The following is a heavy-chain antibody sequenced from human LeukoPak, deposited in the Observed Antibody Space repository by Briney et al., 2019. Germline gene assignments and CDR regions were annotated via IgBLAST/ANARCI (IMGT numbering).Heavy chain of an antibody. J-gene: IGHJ3*02. CDR1: GYTFTGYY. V-gene: IGHV1-2*06. Sequence: ASVKVSCTASGYTFTGYYIHWVRQAPGQGLEWMGRINPNNGGTNYAQKFQGRVTMTRDMSMSTAYMELSRLRSDDTAVYYCAGEDNSSGYRPFDIWGQGTMVTVPS. D-gene: IGHD3-22*01. CDR2: INPNNGGT. CDR3: AGEDNSSGYRPFDI.